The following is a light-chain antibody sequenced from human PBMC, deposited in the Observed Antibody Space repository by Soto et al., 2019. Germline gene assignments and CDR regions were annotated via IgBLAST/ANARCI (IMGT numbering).Light chain of an antibody. CDR2: GAS. CDR1: QSVSSN. V-gene: IGKV3-15*01. CDR3: QQRCRWPPIT. Sequence: EIVMTQSPATLSVSPGERATLSCRASQSVSSNLAWYQQKPGQAPRLLIYGASTRATGIPARFSGSGSGTEFTLTISSLQSEDFAVYYCQQRCRWPPITFGQGTRLE. J-gene: IGKJ5*01.